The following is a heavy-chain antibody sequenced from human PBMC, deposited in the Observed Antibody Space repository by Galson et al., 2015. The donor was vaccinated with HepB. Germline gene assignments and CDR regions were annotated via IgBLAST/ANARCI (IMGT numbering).Heavy chain of an antibody. CDR3: ARTDCGRTSCFHDYAMDV. CDR1: GDSTNSGSYY. V-gene: IGHV4-39*01. D-gene: IGHD2-2*01. J-gene: IGHJ6*02. CDR2: IYYSGRT. Sequence: LSLTCTVSGDSTNSGSYYWGWIRQPPGKGLEWIANIYYSGRTYYNPSLKSRVTISVDTSKNQFSLKLSSVTAADTAVYYCARTDCGRTSCFHDYAMDVWGQGTTVTVS.